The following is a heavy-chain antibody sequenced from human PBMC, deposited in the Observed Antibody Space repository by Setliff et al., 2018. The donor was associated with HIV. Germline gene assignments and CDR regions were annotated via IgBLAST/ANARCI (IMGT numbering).Heavy chain of an antibody. V-gene: IGHV4-61*09. CDR1: GGSISSGSYY. J-gene: IGHJ4*02. CDR3: ARDNEQMAVPGAVFDY. CDR2: IYTSGST. Sequence: KPSETLSLTCTVSGGSISSGSYYWSWIRQPAGKGLEWIGHIYTSGSTNYNPSLKSRVTISVDTSKNQFSLKLSSVTAADTAVYYCARDNEQMAVPGAVFDYWGQGTLVTVSS. D-gene: IGHD6-19*01.